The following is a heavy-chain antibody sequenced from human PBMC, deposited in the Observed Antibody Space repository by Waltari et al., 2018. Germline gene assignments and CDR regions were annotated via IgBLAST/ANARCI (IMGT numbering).Heavy chain of an antibody. CDR1: GFTFSNFA. Sequence: EVQLLESGGGLVQRGGSLRLSCAVSGFTFSNFAMSWFRHTPGKGVGWVAGTSVSSGSKYYPDSVQGRFTISRDNSKKRVYLQMNSLRAEDTATYYCAKMRRNLPRDIIDNWGQGTQVIIAS. CDR2: TSVSSGSK. CDR3: AKMRRNLPRDIIDN. V-gene: IGHV3-23*01. J-gene: IGHJ4*02.